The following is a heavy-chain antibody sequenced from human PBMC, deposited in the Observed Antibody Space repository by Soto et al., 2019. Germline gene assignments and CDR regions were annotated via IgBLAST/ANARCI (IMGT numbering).Heavy chain of an antibody. CDR2: IIPIFGTA. V-gene: IGHV1-69*01. J-gene: IGHJ4*02. CDR1: GGTFSSYA. CDR3: ARSTNYDLWSSRDEGPYFDY. D-gene: IGHD3-3*01. Sequence: QVQLVQSGAEVKKPGSSVKVSCKASGGTFSSYAISWVRQAPGQGREWMGGIIPIFGTANYAQKFQGRVTITADESRSTAYMELSSLRSEDTAVYYCARSTNYDLWSSRDEGPYFDYWGQGTLVTVSS.